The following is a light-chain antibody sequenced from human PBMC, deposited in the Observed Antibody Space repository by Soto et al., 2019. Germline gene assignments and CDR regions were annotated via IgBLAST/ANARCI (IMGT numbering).Light chain of an antibody. V-gene: IGLV2-14*01. CDR2: DVS. CDR1: SSDVGGYNY. Sequence: QSVLTQPASVSGSPGQSITISCTGTSSDVGGYNYVSWYQQHPGKAPKLMIYDVSNRPSGVSNRFSGSKSGNTASLTIFGLQAEDEVINYCTPYTSSITLYVFGTGTRVP. J-gene: IGLJ1*01. CDR3: TPYTSSITLYV.